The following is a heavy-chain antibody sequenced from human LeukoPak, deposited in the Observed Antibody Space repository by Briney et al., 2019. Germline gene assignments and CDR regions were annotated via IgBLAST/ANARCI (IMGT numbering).Heavy chain of an antibody. V-gene: IGHV4-30-4*01. Sequence: PSETLFLTCTVSGGSISSGDYYWSWIRQPPGKGLEWIGYIYYTGSTYYNPSLKSRVTISVDTSKNQFSLKLSSVTAVDTAVYYCARKDGYNLWLGGFDYWGQGTLVTVSS. CDR2: IYYTGST. CDR1: GGSISSGDYY. D-gene: IGHD5-24*01. J-gene: IGHJ4*02. CDR3: ARKDGYNLWLGGFDY.